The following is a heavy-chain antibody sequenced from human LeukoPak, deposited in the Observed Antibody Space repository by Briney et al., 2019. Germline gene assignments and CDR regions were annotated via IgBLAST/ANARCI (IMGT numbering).Heavy chain of an antibody. V-gene: IGHV3-23*01. J-gene: IGHJ4*02. Sequence: GGSLRLSCAASGFSFSSHGMSWVRQAPGKGLEWVSGIIGGAGGTYYADSVKGRFTISRDNAKNTLYLQMNSLRAEDTAVYYCAKDFRSGYSYGLPDYWGQGTLVTVSS. D-gene: IGHD5-18*01. CDR2: IIGGAGGT. CDR3: AKDFRSGYSYGLPDY. CDR1: GFSFSSHG.